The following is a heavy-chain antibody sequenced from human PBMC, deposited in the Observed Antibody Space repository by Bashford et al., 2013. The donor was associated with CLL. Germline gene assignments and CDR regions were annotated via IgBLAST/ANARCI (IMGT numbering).Heavy chain of an antibody. J-gene: IGHJ5*02. CDR3: ARQSSEYWFDP. D-gene: IGHD3-10*01. CDR2: IYYSGFT. V-gene: IGHV4-39*01. Sequence: SETLSLTCTVSGGSINSGSYYWGWIRQSPGKGLEWIGSIYYSGFTYYNPSLKSRVTISVDTSKNQFSLKLSSVTAADTALYYCARQSSEYWFDPWGQGTLVTVSS. CDR1: GGSINSGSYY.